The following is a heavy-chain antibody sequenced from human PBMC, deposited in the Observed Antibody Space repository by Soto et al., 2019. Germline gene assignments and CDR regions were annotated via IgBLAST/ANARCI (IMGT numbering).Heavy chain of an antibody. CDR1: GFTFSSYA. V-gene: IGHV3-30-3*01. CDR2: ISYDGSNK. CDR3: ARPYSSGWYGDLDY. Sequence: QVQLVESGGGVVHPGRSLRLSCTASGFTFSSYAMHWVRQAPGKGLEWVAVISYDGSNKYYADSVKGRFTISRDNSKNTMYLQMNSLRVEDTAVYYCARPYSSGWYGDLDYWGQGTLVTVSS. D-gene: IGHD6-19*01. J-gene: IGHJ4*02.